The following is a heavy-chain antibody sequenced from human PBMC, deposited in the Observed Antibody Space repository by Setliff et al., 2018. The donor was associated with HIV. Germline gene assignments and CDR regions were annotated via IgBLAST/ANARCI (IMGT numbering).Heavy chain of an antibody. CDR1: GFTFSSYS. V-gene: IGHV3-21*04. CDR3: AKGNRITMVRGADHYMDV. CDR2: ISPSGTYI. Sequence: PGGSLRLSCAASGFTFSSYSMNWVRQAPGKGLEWVSFISPSGTYIHYADSLKGRFTISRDNSKNTLYLQMNSLRAEDTVVYYCAKGNRITMVRGADHYMDVWGKGTTVTVS. J-gene: IGHJ6*03. D-gene: IGHD3-10*01.